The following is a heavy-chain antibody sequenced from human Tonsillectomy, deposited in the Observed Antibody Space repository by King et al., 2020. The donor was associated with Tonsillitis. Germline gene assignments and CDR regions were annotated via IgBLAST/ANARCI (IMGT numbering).Heavy chain of an antibody. CDR3: ARDLMGATAGFDY. J-gene: IGHJ4*02. CDR2: IYNGGST. CDR1: GFTVSSNY. D-gene: IGHD1-26*01. V-gene: IGHV3-53*01. Sequence: VQLVESGGGLIQPGGSLRLSCASAGFTVSSNYMTLVRPAPGQGLEGCSGIYNGGSTYYADSVEGRFTISRDNSKNTLYLKMNSLRAEDTAVYYCARDLMGATAGFDYWGQGTLVTVSS.